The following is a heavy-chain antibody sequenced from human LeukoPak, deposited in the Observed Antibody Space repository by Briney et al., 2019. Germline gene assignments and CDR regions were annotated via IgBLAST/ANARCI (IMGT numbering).Heavy chain of an antibody. CDR2: IYNGGST. J-gene: IGHJ4*01. CDR1: GFSISDNY. CDR3: ARWPTMGGR. V-gene: IGHV3-66*01. D-gene: IGHD4/OR15-4a*01. Sequence: GGPLRLSCAASGFSISDNYMTWVRQAPGKGLEWVAVIYNGGSTKYADSVKGRFTISRDDSKNTVYLQMNSLRAEDTAVYYCARWPTMGGRWGYGNLVTVPS.